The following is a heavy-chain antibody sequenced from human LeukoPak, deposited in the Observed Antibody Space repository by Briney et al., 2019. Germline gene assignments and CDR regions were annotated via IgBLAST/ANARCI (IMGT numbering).Heavy chain of an antibody. J-gene: IGHJ4*02. CDR3: AREGYCTNGVCYDFDY. CDR1: GGSISNNSYY. D-gene: IGHD2-8*01. Sequence: SETLSLTCTVSGGSISNNSYYWGWIRQPPGKGLEWIGNIFYRGSTYYNPSLKSRVTISVDTSKNQFSLKLSSVTAADTAVYYCAREGYCTNGVCYDFDYWGQGTLVTVSS. V-gene: IGHV4-39*07. CDR2: IFYRGST.